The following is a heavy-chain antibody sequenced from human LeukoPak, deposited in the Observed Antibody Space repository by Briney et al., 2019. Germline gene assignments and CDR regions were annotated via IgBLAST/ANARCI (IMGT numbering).Heavy chain of an antibody. CDR3: ARDVVPDY. Sequence: KPSETLSLTCSVSGASLSTSSYFWGWIRQPPGKGLEWIANIHYLGITHYNPSLKSRVTISMDMSKNHFSLKLSSVTAADTAVYFCARDVVPDYWGQGTVVIVSS. CDR1: GASLSTSSYF. D-gene: IGHD2-21*01. J-gene: IGHJ4*02. CDR2: IHYLGIT. V-gene: IGHV4-39*02.